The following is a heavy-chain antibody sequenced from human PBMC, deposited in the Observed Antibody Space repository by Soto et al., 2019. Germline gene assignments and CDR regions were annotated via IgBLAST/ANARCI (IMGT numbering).Heavy chain of an antibody. D-gene: IGHD1-26*01. CDR3: ATSRGAPTWFAP. CDR1: GGPFSRYA. CDR2: IAPFSATA. Sequence: QVQLVQSGAEVKQPGSSVKVYCKASGGPFSRYAFTWVRQAPGQGLEWMGGIAPFSATADYAQKFQGRVKITADESTSTAYLELSSLVSEDTAVYFCATSRGAPTWFAPLGQGTLVIVSS. V-gene: IGHV1-69*12. J-gene: IGHJ5*02.